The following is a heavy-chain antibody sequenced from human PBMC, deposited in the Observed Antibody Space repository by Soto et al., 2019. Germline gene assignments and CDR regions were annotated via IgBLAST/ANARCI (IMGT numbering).Heavy chain of an antibody. CDR1: GYTLTELS. Sequence: ASVKVSCKVSGYTLTELSMHWVRQAPGKGLEWMGGFDPEDGETIYAQKFQGRVTMTEDTSTDTAYMELSSLRSEDTAVYYCATGLNIVVVTALYYWGQGTLVTVSS. J-gene: IGHJ4*02. V-gene: IGHV1-24*01. CDR2: FDPEDGET. CDR3: ATGLNIVVVTALYY. D-gene: IGHD2-21*02.